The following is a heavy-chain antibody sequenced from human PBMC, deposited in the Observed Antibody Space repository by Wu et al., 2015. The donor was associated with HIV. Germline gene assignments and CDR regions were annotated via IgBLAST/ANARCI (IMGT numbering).Heavy chain of an antibody. Sequence: QVPLVQSEAEVRKPGASVKVSCKVSGYTLSKLSMHWVRQTPGKGLEWMGGFDPKDGEIVYAQNFQGRLTMTEDTSTDTAYVELRSLRFEDTAVYYCTTLRGGYYAGSDIPAAFDIWGQGTMVTVSP. CDR2: FDPKDGEI. J-gene: IGHJ3*02. D-gene: IGHD3-10*01. V-gene: IGHV1-24*01. CDR3: TTLRGGYYAGSDIPAAFDI. CDR1: GYTLSKLS.